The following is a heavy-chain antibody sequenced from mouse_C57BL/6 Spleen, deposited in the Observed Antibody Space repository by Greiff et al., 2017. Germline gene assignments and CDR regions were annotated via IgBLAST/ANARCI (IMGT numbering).Heavy chain of an antibody. V-gene: IGHV2-2*01. CDR1: GFSLTSYG. Sequence: VMLVESGPGLVQPSQSLSITCTVSGFSLTSYGVHWVRQSPGKGLEWLGVIWSGGSTDYNAAFISRLSISKDNSKSQVFFKMNSRQADDTAIYYCATITTVVATYYYAMDYWGQGTSVTVSS. CDR2: IWSGGST. CDR3: ATITTVVATYYYAMDY. J-gene: IGHJ4*01. D-gene: IGHD1-1*01.